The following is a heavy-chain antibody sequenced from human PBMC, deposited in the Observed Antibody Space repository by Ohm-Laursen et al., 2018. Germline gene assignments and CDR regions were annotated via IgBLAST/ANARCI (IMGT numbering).Heavy chain of an antibody. J-gene: IGHJ6*02. V-gene: IGHV3-23*01. CDR1: GFPFNANA. CDR2: ISGSGGST. D-gene: IGHD2-8*01. CDR3: AKDGMRQSYYGMDV. Sequence: SLRLSCTALGFPFNANAMAWVRQAPGKGLEWVSAISGSGGSTYYADSVKGRFTISRDNSKNTLYLQMNSLRAGDTAVYYCAKDGMRQSYYGMDVWGQGTTVTVSS.